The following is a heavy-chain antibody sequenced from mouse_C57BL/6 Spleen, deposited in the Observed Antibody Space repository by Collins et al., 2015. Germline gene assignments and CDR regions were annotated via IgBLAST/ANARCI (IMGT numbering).Heavy chain of an antibody. CDR1: GYSITSDYA. CDR2: ISYSGST. V-gene: IGHV3-2*02. J-gene: IGHJ2*01. CDR3: ARWHWVTWYFDY. D-gene: IGHD2-1*01. Sequence: DVQLQESGPGLVKPSQSLSLTCTVTGYSITSDYAWNWIRQFPGNKLEWMGYISYSGSTSYNPSLKSRISITRDTSKNQFFLQLNSVTTEDTATYYCARWHWVTWYFDYWGQGTTLTVSS.